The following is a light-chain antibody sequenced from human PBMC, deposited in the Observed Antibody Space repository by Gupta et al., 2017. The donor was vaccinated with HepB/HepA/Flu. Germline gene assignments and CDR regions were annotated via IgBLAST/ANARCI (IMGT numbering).Light chain of an antibody. CDR3: GTWDERNLWL. CDR2: END. CDR1: RSNVGYNY. Sequence: QSVLTQPSSVSAAPGQQVTISCSGSRSNVGYNYVSWYQQFPGTPPKVLIYENDKRHSGISDRFSASRLGTTATLVITGLQTGDEAVYYCGTWDERNLWLFGGGTRVTVL. J-gene: IGLJ2*01. V-gene: IGLV1-51*02.